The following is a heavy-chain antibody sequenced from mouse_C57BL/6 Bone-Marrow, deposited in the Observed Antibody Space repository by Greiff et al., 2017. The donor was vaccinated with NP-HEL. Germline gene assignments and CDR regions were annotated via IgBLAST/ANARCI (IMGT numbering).Heavy chain of an antibody. CDR2: IDPSDSYT. D-gene: IGHD2-1*01. CDR3: ASTNYGNYDWYFDV. CDR1: GYTFTSYW. J-gene: IGHJ1*03. Sequence: VQLQQPGAELVRPGTSVKLSCKASGYTFTSYWMHWVKQRPGQGLEWIGVIDPSDSYTNYNQKFKGKATLTVDTSSSTAYMQLSSLTSEDSAVYYCASTNYGNYDWYFDVWGTGTTVTVSS. V-gene: IGHV1-59*01.